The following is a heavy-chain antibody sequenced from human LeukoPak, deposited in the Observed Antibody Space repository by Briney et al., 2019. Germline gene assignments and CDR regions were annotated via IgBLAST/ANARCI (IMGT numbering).Heavy chain of an antibody. CDR2: INPNSGGT. J-gene: IGHJ4*02. D-gene: IGHD3-3*01. Sequence: ASVKVSCKASGYTFNGYYMHWVRQGPGQGLEWMGWINPNSGGTNYAQEFQGRVTMTRDTSISTAYMELSRLRSDDTAVYYCARLEGTGADFWGQGTLVTVSS. V-gene: IGHV1-2*02. CDR1: GYTFNGYY. CDR3: ARLEGTGADF.